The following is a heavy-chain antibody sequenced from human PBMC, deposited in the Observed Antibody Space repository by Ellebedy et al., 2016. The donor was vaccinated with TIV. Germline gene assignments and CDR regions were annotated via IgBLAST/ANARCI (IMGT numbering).Heavy chain of an antibody. Sequence: GESLKISCAASGFTFSSYAMSWVRQAPGKGLEWVSAISGSGGSTYYADSVKGRFTISRDNSKNTLYLQMNSLRAEDTAVYYCAKDQDGYNSAWHIWGQGTMVTVSS. CDR3: AKDQDGYNSAWHI. CDR1: GFTFSSYA. J-gene: IGHJ3*02. D-gene: IGHD5-24*01. CDR2: ISGSGGST. V-gene: IGHV3-23*01.